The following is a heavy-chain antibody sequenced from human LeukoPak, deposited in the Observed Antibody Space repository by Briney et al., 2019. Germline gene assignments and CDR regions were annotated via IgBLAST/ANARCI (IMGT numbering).Heavy chain of an antibody. CDR1: GFTFSSYA. D-gene: IGHD3-22*01. V-gene: IGHV3-23*01. Sequence: PGGSLRLSCAASGFTFSSYAMSWVRQAPGKGLEWVSAISGSGGSTYYADSVKGRFTISRDNSKNTLYLQMNSLRPEDTAVYYCAKVFYDSSGYSNDYYYFDYWGQGTLVTVSS. J-gene: IGHJ4*02. CDR2: ISGSGGST. CDR3: AKVFYDSSGYSNDYYYFDY.